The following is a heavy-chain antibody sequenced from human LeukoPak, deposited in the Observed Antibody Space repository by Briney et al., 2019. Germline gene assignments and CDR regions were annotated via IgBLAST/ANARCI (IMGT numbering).Heavy chain of an antibody. J-gene: IGHJ4*02. CDR3: AREVAARHFDY. CDR1: GGSISSSNW. CDR2: IYHSGST. Sequence: PSETLSLTCAVSGGSISSSNWWSWVRQPPGKGLEWIGEIYHSGSTNYNPSLKSRVTISVGKSKNQFSLKLSSVTAADTAVYYCAREVAARHFDYWGQGTLVTVSS. V-gene: IGHV4-4*02. D-gene: IGHD6-6*01.